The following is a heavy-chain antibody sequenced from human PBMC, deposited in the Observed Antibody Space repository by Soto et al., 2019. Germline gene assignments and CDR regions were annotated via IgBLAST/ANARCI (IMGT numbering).Heavy chain of an antibody. CDR3: AKSRIDIHQQLIRPFQD. CDR2: ISGRGGTT. Sequence: EVQLLESGGGLVQPGGSLRLSCAASGFTFSSYAMSWVRQAPGKGLEWVSGISGRGGTTYYADSVKGRFTISRDNSKNTLYLQMNSLRAEDTAVYYCAKSRIDIHQQLIRPFQDWGQGTLVTVSS. D-gene: IGHD6-13*01. CDR1: GFTFSSYA. V-gene: IGHV3-23*01. J-gene: IGHJ1*01.